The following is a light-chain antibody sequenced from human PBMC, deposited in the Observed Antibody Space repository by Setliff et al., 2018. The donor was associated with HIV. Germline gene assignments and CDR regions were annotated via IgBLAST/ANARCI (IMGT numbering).Light chain of an antibody. CDR3: CSYAGSSTYV. J-gene: IGLJ1*01. V-gene: IGLV2-23*02. CDR1: SSDVGSYNL. CDR2: VVS. Sequence: QSVLTQPASVSGSPGQSITLSCTGTSSDVGSYNLVSWYQHHPGKAPKLMIYVVSKRPSGVSNRFSGSKSGNTASLTISGLQAEDEADYYCCSYAGSSTYVFGTGTKVTVL.